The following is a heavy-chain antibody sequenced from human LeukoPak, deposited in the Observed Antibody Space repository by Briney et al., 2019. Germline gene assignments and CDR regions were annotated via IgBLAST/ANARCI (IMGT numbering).Heavy chain of an antibody. D-gene: IGHD3-10*01. Sequence: PGGSLKLSCAASGFTFSGSAMHWVRQASGKGLEWVGRIRSKADSYATAYAASAKGRFTVSRDDSKNTAYLQMNSLKTEDTAVYYCSSSLWFGELLKAFDLWGRGTLVTVSS. CDR2: IRSKADSYAT. V-gene: IGHV3-73*01. CDR3: SSSLWFGELLKAFDL. CDR1: GFTFSGSA. J-gene: IGHJ2*01.